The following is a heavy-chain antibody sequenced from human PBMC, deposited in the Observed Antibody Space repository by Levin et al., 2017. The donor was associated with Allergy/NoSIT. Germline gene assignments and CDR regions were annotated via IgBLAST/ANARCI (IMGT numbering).Heavy chain of an antibody. CDR1: GFTFSDHY. V-gene: IGHV3-72*01. D-gene: IGHD3-16*01. J-gene: IGHJ6*03. Sequence: GGSLRLSCAASGFTFSDHYMDWVRQAPGKGLEWVGRTKNKANSYSTEYAASVKGRFTISRDDSKNSLYLQMNSLKIEDTAVYYCARRGEYYYYMDAWGKGTTVTVSS. CDR2: TKNKANSYST. CDR3: ARRGEYYYYMDA.